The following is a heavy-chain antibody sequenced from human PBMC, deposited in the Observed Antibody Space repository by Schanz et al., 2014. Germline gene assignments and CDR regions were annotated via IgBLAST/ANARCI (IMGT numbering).Heavy chain of an antibody. D-gene: IGHD2-15*01. CDR3: ARHWEGPVGYTYGRHFDL. Sequence: QLQLQESGPGLVKPSETLSLTCSVSGGSMNSISSSYCWGWIRQPPGKELEYIGTVCYSGRVFSSPSLESRVTISADASKNQFSLKVKSVTAADTAMYYCARHWEGPVGYTYGRHFDLWGQGALVTVSS. CDR1: GGSMNSISSSYC. V-gene: IGHV4-39*01. J-gene: IGHJ4*02. CDR2: VCYSGRV.